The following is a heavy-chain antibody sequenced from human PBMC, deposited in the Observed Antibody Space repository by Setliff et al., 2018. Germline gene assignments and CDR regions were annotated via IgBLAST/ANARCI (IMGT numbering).Heavy chain of an antibody. J-gene: IGHJ3*01. Sequence: ASVKVSCKASGYTFTSYGFSWARQAPGQGLEWMGWISAYNGNTNYGQKYQGRVTMTTDTSTNTVYMELRSLRSDDTAVYFCVREYSGGGLMWGQGTMVTVSS. CDR3: VREYSGGGLM. CDR2: ISAYNGNT. D-gene: IGHD6-19*01. CDR1: GYTFTSYG. V-gene: IGHV1-18*01.